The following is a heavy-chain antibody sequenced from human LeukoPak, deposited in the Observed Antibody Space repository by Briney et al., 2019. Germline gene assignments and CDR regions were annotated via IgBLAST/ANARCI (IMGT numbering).Heavy chain of an antibody. V-gene: IGHV3-48*01. J-gene: IGHJ4*02. Sequence: PGGPLRLSCAASGFSFSTPSMSWVRQTPGKGLEWISYIRGSSTTIYYADSVKGRFTISRDNARNSLYLQMNDLRAEDTGEYFCARDARSHCGTDACYGPYFDYWGQGSLVTVSS. CDR3: ARDARSHCGTDACYGPYFDY. CDR2: IRGSSTTI. D-gene: IGHD2-2*01. CDR1: GFSFSTPS.